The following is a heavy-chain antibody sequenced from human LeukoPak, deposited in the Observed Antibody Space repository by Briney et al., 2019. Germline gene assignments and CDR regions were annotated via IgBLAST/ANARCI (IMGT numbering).Heavy chain of an antibody. V-gene: IGHV3-7*01. Sequence: QAGGSLRLSCAASGFTFSNYWMGWVRQAPGKRPEWVANMNIDGSEKYYADSVKGRFSISRDNARNSVYLQMASLRVEDTAVYYCARGPVEWELLLDYWGQGTLVTVSS. D-gene: IGHD1-26*01. CDR3: ARGPVEWELLLDY. CDR2: MNIDGSEK. J-gene: IGHJ4*02. CDR1: GFTFSNYW.